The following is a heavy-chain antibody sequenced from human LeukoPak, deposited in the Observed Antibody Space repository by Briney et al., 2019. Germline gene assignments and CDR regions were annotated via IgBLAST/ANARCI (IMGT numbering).Heavy chain of an antibody. CDR1: GGSFSGYY. D-gene: IGHD3-10*01. J-gene: IGHJ4*02. V-gene: IGHV4-34*01. CDR2: INHSGST. CDR3: ARVRMVRGVMGFDY. Sequence: SETLSLTCAVYGGSFSGYYWSWIRQPPGRGLEWIGEINHSGSTNYNPSLKSRVTISVDTSKNQFSLKLSSVTAADTAVYYCARVRMVRGVMGFDYWGQGTLVTVSS.